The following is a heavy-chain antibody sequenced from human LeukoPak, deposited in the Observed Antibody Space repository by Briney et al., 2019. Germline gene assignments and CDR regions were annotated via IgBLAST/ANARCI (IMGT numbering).Heavy chain of an antibody. CDR3: ARHYADY. Sequence: GGSLRLSCAASGFTFSSYAMHWVRQAPGKGLEWVAVISYDGSNKYYADSVKGRFTISRDNSKNTLYLQMNGLRAEDTAVYYCARHYADYWGQGTLVTVSS. CDR2: ISYDGSNK. J-gene: IGHJ4*02. D-gene: IGHD4-17*01. CDR1: GFTFSSYA. V-gene: IGHV3-30-3*01.